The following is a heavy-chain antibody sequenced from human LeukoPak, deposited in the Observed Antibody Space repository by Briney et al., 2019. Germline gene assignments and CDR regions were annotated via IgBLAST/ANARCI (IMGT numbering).Heavy chain of an antibody. J-gene: IGHJ4*02. D-gene: IGHD4/OR15-4a*01. CDR2: IYSDNT. CDR1: GFTFSSNS. Sequence: PGGSLRLSCTVSGFTFSSNSMSWLRQAPGKELQWVSFIYSDNTHYSDSVKGRFTISRDNSKNTLYLQMDSLRAEDTAVYYCARRAGAYSHPYDYWGQGTLVTVSS. CDR3: ARRAGAYSHPYDY. V-gene: IGHV3-53*01.